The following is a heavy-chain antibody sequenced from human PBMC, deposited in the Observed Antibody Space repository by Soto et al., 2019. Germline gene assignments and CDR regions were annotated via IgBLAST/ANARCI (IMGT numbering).Heavy chain of an antibody. CDR3: AKDNLAPYSKGWAIRFDP. V-gene: IGHV3-23*01. CDR2: IGGSGSYT. J-gene: IGHJ5*02. CDR1: GFTFSSYA. D-gene: IGHD6-19*01. Sequence: GXSLRLSCAASGFTFSSYALGWVRQAPVDGLEWVSSIGGSGSYTYYADSVKGRFTISRDNFKSTLYLQMNSLRAEDTAVYYCAKDNLAPYSKGWAIRFDPWGQGTLVTVSS.